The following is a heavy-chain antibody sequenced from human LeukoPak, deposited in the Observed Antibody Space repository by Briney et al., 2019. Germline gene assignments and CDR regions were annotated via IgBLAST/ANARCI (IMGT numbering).Heavy chain of an antibody. Sequence: PSETLSLTCTVSGYSISTGYYWDWIRQPPGKGLEWIGTFYHGGSTYYNPSLKSRVTISVDTSKNQFSLNLTSVTAADTAVYYCASYSKPYYYDSSGLDYWGQGTLVTVSS. CDR3: ASYSKPYYYDSSGLDY. J-gene: IGHJ4*02. D-gene: IGHD3-22*01. CDR2: FYHGGST. V-gene: IGHV4-38-2*02. CDR1: GYSISTGYY.